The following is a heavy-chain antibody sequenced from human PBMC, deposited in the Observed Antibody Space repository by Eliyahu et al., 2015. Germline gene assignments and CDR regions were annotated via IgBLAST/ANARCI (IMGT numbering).Heavy chain of an antibody. D-gene: IGHD3-16*01. J-gene: IGHJ2*01. Sequence: EVQLAESGGGIVQPGGSLKLSCAASGFTFTSYALSWVRQAPGKGLEWVSANSASGGTSFYADSVKGRFTISRDNSKNTVYLEMKSLTAADTAIYYCAKSLYENIWGSNYWFFDLWGRGTLVTVSS. CDR3: AKSLYENIWGSNYWFFDL. V-gene: IGHV3-23*04. CDR2: NSASGGTS. CDR1: GFTFTSYA.